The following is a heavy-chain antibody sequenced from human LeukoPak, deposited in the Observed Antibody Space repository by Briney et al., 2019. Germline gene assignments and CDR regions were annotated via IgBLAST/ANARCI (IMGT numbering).Heavy chain of an antibody. D-gene: IGHD6-13*01. V-gene: IGHV1-8*01. CDR1: GYTFTSYD. J-gene: IGHJ6*02. CDR3: ARGQYSSSWYGFYYYYYGMDV. Sequence: GASAKVSCKASGYTFTSYDINWVRQATGQGLEWMGWMNPNSGNTGYAQKFQGRVTMTRNTSISTAYMELSSLRSEDTAVYYCARGQYSSSWYGFYYYYYGMDVWGQGTTVTVSS. CDR2: MNPNSGNT.